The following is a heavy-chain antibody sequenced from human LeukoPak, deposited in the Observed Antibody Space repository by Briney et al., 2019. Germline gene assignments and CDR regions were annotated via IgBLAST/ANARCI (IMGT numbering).Heavy chain of an antibody. CDR3: ARGRYSSSPYFDY. V-gene: IGHV4-59*01. CDR2: IYYSGST. D-gene: IGHD6-6*01. J-gene: IGHJ4*02. CDR1: GGSISSYY. Sequence: PSETLSLTCTVSGGSISSYYWSWIRQPPGKGLEWIGYIYYSGSTNYNPSLKSRVTISVDTPKNQFSLKLSSVTAADTAVYYCARGRYSSSPYFDYWRQGTLVTVSS.